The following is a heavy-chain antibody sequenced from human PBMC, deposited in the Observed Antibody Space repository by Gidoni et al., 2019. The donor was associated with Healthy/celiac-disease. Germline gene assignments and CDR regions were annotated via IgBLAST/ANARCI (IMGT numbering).Heavy chain of an antibody. CDR2: IYHSGST. CDR1: GGSISSSNW. J-gene: IGHJ4*02. Sequence: QVQLQESGPGLVKPSGTLSLTCAVSGGSISSSNWWSWVRQPPGKGLELIGEIYHSGSTNYNPSLKSRVTISVDKSKNQFSLKLSSVTAADTAVYYCARSTPRKRAATMIVVANPPDYWGQGTLVTVSS. D-gene: IGHD3-22*01. CDR3: ARSTPRKRAATMIVVANPPDY. V-gene: IGHV4-4*02.